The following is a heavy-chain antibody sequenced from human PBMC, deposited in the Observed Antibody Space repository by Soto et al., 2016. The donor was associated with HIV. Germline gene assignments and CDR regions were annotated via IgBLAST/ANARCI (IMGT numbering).Heavy chain of an antibody. CDR2: INHSGRT. J-gene: IGHJ6*02. CDR3: ARVYGGTFTASYNYYGMDV. CDR1: GGSFSEYY. D-gene: IGHD4-17*01. V-gene: IGHV4-34*01. Sequence: QVQLQQWGAGLLNASETLSLTCAVYGGSFSEYYWSWIRQSPGKGLEWIGEINHSGRTNYNPSLKSRVAISIDKSKNQFSLKLRTVSVADTAEYYCARVYGGTFTASYNYYGMDVWGLGTTVTV.